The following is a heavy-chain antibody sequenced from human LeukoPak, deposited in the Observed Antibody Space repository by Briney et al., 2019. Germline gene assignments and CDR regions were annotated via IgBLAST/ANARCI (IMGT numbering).Heavy chain of an antibody. CDR2: IYSGEST. CDR3: AGTNYYDSSGYYRLDY. J-gene: IGHJ4*02. CDR1: GLTVSSNY. V-gene: IGHV3-53*04. D-gene: IGHD3-22*01. Sequence: GGSLRLSCAASGLTVSSNYMSWVRQAPGKGLEWVSVIYSGESTYYADSVKGRFTISRHNSKNTLYLQMNSLRAEDTAVYYCAGTNYYDSSGYYRLDYWGQGTLVTVSS.